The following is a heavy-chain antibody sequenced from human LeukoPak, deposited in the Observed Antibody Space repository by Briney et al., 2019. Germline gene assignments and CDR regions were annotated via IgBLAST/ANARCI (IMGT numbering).Heavy chain of an antibody. CDR1: GFTFSTYN. CDR3: ARANMVRGVGSFFDRNWFDP. V-gene: IGHV3-48*01. CDR2: ISSSSTTI. Sequence: GGSLRLSCAASGFTFSTYNMNWVRQAPGQGLEWVSYISSSSTTIYYADSVKGRFTISRDSAKNSLYLQMNSLRAEDTAVYYCARANMVRGVGSFFDRNWFDPWGQGTLVTVSS. J-gene: IGHJ5*02. D-gene: IGHD3-10*01.